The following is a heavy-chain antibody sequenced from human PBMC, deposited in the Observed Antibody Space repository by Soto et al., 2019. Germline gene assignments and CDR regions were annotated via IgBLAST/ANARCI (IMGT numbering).Heavy chain of an antibody. D-gene: IGHD4-17*01. V-gene: IGHV3-30-3*01. CDR2: MSYDGSNK. CDR3: ARGATVTSYYYYGMDV. J-gene: IGHJ6*02. CDR1: GFTFSSYA. Sequence: GGSLRLSCAASGFTFSSYAMHWVRQAPGKGLEWVAVMSYDGSNKYYADSVKGRFTISRDNSKNTLYLQMNSLRAEDTAVYYCARGATVTSYYYYGMDVWGQGTTVTVSS.